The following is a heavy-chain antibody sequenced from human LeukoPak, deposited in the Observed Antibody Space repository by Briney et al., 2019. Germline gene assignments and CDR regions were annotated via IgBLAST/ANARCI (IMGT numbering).Heavy chain of an antibody. CDR3: ATHVRGTGTTRWFDP. J-gene: IGHJ5*02. CDR1: GGSISSNNYY. Sequence: SETLSLTCTVSGGSISSNNYYWGWVRHPPGKGLEWIGSIYYSGSTYYNPSLKSRVTISLDTSKNLFSLRLSSVTAADTAVYYCATHVRGTGTTRWFDPWGQGTLVTVSS. V-gene: IGHV4-39*01. CDR2: IYYSGST. D-gene: IGHD1-14*01.